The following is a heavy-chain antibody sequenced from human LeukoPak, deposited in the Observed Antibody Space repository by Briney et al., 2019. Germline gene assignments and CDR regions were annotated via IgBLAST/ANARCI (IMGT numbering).Heavy chain of an antibody. J-gene: IGHJ6*02. CDR2: ISGSGGST. V-gene: IGHV3-23*01. CDR1: GLTFSSYA. Sequence: PGGSLRLSCAASGLTFSSYAMSWVRQAPGKGLEWVSAISGSGGSTYYADSVKGRFTISRDNSKNTLYLQMNSLRAEDTAVYYCAKDLPNHRPTAYDFWSGYSYYYYYGMDVWGQGTTVTVSS. D-gene: IGHD3-3*01. CDR3: AKDLPNHRPTAYDFWSGYSYYYYYGMDV.